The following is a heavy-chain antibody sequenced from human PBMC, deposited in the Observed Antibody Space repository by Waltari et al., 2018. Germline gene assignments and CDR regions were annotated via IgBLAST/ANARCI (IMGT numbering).Heavy chain of an antibody. D-gene: IGHD5-18*01. CDR2: ISSNGGST. CDR1: GFIFSDYA. CDR3: ARERYGMPGVGDY. Sequence: EVHLVESGGGLVQPGGSLRLSCAASGFIFSDYAMHWVRQAPGKGLEYLSSISSNGGSTFYANSVKGRFTISRDNSKNTLFLQVGSLRVEDMAVYYCARERYGMPGVGDYWGQGTLVTVSS. J-gene: IGHJ4*02. V-gene: IGHV3-64*01.